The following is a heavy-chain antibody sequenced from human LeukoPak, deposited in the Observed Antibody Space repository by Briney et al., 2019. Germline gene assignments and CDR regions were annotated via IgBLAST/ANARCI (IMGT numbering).Heavy chain of an antibody. V-gene: IGHV4-34*01. CDR3: ARILTGYYYYYGMDV. CDR2: INHSGST. D-gene: IGHD3-9*01. Sequence: GSLRLSCAASGFTFSDHYMSWIRQPPGKGLEWIGEINHSGSTNYNPSLKSRVTISVDTSKNQFSLKLSSVTAADTAVYYCARILTGYYYYYGMDVWGQGTTVTVSS. J-gene: IGHJ6*02. CDR1: GFTFSDHY.